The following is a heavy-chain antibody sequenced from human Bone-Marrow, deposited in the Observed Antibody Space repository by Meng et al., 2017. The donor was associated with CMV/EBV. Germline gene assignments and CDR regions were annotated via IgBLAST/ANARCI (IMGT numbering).Heavy chain of an antibody. CDR1: GYSISSGYY. CDR2: IYHSGST. Sequence: SETLSLTCTVSGYSISSGYYWGWIRQPPGKGLEWIGSIYHSGSTYYNPSLKSRVTISVDTSKNQFSLKLSSVTAADTAVYYCARGGNVYGTRSVTTYYNYGMDGWGQGTTVTVSS. V-gene: IGHV4-38-2*02. J-gene: IGHJ6*02. CDR3: ARGGNVYGTRSVTTYYNYGMDG. D-gene: IGHD4-11*01.